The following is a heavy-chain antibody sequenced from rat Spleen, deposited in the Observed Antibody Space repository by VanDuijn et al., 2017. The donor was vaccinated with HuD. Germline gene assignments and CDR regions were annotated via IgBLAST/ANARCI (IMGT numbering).Heavy chain of an antibody. CDR2: ISTGGGNT. J-gene: IGHJ4*01. D-gene: IGHD5-1*01. Sequence: EVQLVESGGGLVQPGRSLKLSCAASGFTYSNYVMAWVSQAPTKGLEWVASISTGGGNTYYRDSVKGRFTISRDNAKNTLYLQMDSLRSEDTATYYCARRLGGVMDAWGQGASVTVSS. V-gene: IGHV5S13*01. CDR3: ARRLGGVMDA. CDR1: GFTYSNYV.